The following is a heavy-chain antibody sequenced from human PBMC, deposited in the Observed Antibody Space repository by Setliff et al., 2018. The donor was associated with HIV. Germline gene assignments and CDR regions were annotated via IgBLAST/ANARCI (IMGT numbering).Heavy chain of an antibody. Sequence: ASVKVSCKASGYAFTSYYMHWVRQAPGQVLEWMGVINPSGGSTNYAQKFQGRVTMTGDTSTRTVYMDLSSLRSEDTAVYYCARDGGYSSPYYFHYWGQGTLVTVSS. CDR1: GYAFTSYY. CDR3: ARDGGYSSPYYFHY. D-gene: IGHD5-18*01. CDR2: INPSGGST. J-gene: IGHJ4*02. V-gene: IGHV1-46*01.